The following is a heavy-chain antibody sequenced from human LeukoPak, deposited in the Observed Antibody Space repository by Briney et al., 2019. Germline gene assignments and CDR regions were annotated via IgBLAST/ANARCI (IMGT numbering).Heavy chain of an antibody. Sequence: GPLTLSSAASGFTFSSYAMSWVRPAPGKGLEWVSAISGSVGSTYYAGAVKGRCTISRDHSKNTLYLQMNSLRAEDTAVYYCAKGPRGGIVVVPAAISFGIFNNWFDPWGQGTLVTVSS. J-gene: IGHJ5*02. D-gene: IGHD2-2*02. CDR2: ISGSVGST. CDR1: GFTFSSYA. CDR3: AKGPRGGIVVVPAAISFGIFNNWFDP. V-gene: IGHV3-23*01.